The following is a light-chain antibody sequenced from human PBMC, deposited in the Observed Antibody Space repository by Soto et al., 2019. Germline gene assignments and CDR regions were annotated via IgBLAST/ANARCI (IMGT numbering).Light chain of an antibody. J-gene: IGKJ2*01. CDR3: QQYNNWPPRYT. V-gene: IGKV3-15*01. CDR1: QSVSSN. CDR2: GAS. Sequence: EIVLTPSAATLSVYPGERATLSCRASQSVSSNLAWYQQKPGQAPRLLIYGASTRATGIPARFSGSGSGTEFTLTISSLQSEDFAVYYCQQYNNWPPRYTFGQGTKVDIK.